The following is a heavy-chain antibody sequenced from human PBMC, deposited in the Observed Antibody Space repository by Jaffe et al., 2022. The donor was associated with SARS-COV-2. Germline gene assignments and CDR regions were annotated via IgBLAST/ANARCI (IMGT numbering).Heavy chain of an antibody. CDR2: ISGSSDSL. CDR1: GFMFSSYS. V-gene: IGHV3-48*02. D-gene: IGHD3-16*01. Sequence: EVRLVESGGALVQPGGSLRLSCAASGFMFSSYSMNWVRQAPGKGLEWISYISGSSDSLYYADSVKGRFTISRDDAKNSLCLQMSSLRDEDTAVYYCVRDFHYGLDYWGQGVLVTVSS. CDR3: VRDFHYGLDY. J-gene: IGHJ4*02.